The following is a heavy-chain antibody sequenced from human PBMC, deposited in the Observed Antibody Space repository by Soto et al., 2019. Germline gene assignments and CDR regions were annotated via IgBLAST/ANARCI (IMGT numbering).Heavy chain of an antibody. J-gene: IGHJ6*02. Sequence: EVQLVETGGGLIQSGGSLRLSCAASGFTVSSNYMSWVRQAPGKGLEWVSVIYSDGSTYYADSVKGRFTISRDNSKNTLYLQMNSLRAEDTAVYYCARGGAVAGYGMDVWGQGTTVTVSS. CDR2: IYSDGST. D-gene: IGHD6-19*01. V-gene: IGHV3-53*02. CDR1: GFTVSSNY. CDR3: ARGGAVAGYGMDV.